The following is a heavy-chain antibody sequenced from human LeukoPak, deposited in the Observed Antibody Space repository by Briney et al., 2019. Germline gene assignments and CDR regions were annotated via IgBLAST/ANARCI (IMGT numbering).Heavy chain of an antibody. CDR2: MKQDGSNT. J-gene: IGHJ4*02. CDR1: GFTINTYW. CDR3: ARPLLEVPAAQFDY. D-gene: IGHD2-2*01. Sequence: PGGSLRLSCAASGFTINTYWMSWVRQAPGKGLEWVANMKQDGSNTYYVDSVKGRFTISRDNAKNSLSLQMNSLRAEDTAVYYCARPLLEVPAAQFDYWGQGTLVTVSS. V-gene: IGHV3-7*01.